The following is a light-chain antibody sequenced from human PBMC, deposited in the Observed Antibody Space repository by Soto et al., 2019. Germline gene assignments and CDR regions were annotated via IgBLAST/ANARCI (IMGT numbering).Light chain of an antibody. CDR1: ISDIETYNL. CDR3: CSFAGRNTFV. Sequence: QSALTQPASVSGSPGQSITISCTGTISDIETYNLVSWYQQYPGKAPKLLIYEDSTRPSGVSDRFSGSKSVNTASLTIYGLQAADEADYHCCSFAGRNTFVFGAGTKVTVL. J-gene: IGLJ1*01. V-gene: IGLV2-23*01. CDR2: EDS.